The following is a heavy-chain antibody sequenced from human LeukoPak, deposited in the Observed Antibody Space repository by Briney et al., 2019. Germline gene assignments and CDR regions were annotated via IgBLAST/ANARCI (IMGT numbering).Heavy chain of an antibody. D-gene: IGHD2-15*01. J-gene: IGHJ4*02. CDR1: GGSISSSSYY. Sequence: SETLSLTCTVSGGSISSSSYYWGWIRQPPGKGLEWIGSIDYSGSTYYNPSLKSRVTISVDTSKNQFSLKLSSVTAADTAVYYCARLKGYCSGGSCYRLYYFDYWGQGTLVTVSS. CDR2: IDYSGST. CDR3: ARLKGYCSGGSCYRLYYFDY. V-gene: IGHV4-39*01.